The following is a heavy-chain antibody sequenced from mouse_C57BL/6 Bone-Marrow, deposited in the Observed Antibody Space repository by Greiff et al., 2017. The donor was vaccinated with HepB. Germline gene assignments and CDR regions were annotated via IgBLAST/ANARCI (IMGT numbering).Heavy chain of an antibody. J-gene: IGHJ1*03. Sequence: VQLQQPGAELVKPGASVKLSCKASGYTFTSYWMHWVKQRPGRGLEWIGRIDPNSGGTKYNEKFKSKATLTVDQPSSTAYMQLSSLTSEDCAVYYCAKDYYYGSSPHWYFDVWGTGTTVTVSS. CDR1: GYTFTSYW. D-gene: IGHD1-1*01. CDR2: IDPNSGGT. V-gene: IGHV1-72*01. CDR3: AKDYYYGSSPHWYFDV.